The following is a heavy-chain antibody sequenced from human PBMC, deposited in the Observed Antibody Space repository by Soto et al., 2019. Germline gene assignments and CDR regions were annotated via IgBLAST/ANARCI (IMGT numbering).Heavy chain of an antibody. J-gene: IGHJ4*02. Sequence: PGGSLRLSCAASVFTVNTYHVSWVRQAPGKGLEWVAVLFSGGDTKYGDSMKGRVTLSRDNSKNTLYLQMNNLRAEDTAVYYCARAYGATWYFFGYWGQGSMVTVSS. V-gene: IGHV3-66*01. D-gene: IGHD6-13*01. CDR1: VFTVNTYH. CDR3: ARAYGATWYFFGY. CDR2: LFSGGDT.